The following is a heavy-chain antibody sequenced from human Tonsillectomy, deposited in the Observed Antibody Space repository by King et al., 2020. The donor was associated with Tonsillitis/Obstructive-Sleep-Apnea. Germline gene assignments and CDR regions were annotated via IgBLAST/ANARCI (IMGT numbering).Heavy chain of an antibody. V-gene: IGHV3-72*01. CDR2: TRNKANSYTT. D-gene: IGHD3-10*01. J-gene: IGHJ6*03. Sequence: QLVQSGGGLVQPGGSLRLSCAASGFTFSDHYMDWVRQAPGKGLEWVGRTRNKANSYTTEYAASVKGRFTISRDDSKNSLYLQRNSLKTEDTAVYYCARISHFMVRGVIYSYYYYMDVWGKGTTVTVSS. CDR3: ARISHFMVRGVIYSYYYYMDV. CDR1: GFTFSDHY.